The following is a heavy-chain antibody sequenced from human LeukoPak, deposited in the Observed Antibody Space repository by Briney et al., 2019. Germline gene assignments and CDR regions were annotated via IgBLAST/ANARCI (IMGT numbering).Heavy chain of an antibody. J-gene: IGHJ6*03. CDR3: AGNLPTKVYYYYYMDV. CDR2: IYYSGST. V-gene: IGHV4-59*05. Sequence: PSETLSLTCTVSGGSISSYYWSWIRQPPGKGLEWVGSIYYSGSTYYNPSLKSRVTISVDTSKNQFSLKLSSVTAADTAVYYCAGNLPTKVYYYYYMDVWGKGTTVTVSS. CDR1: GGSISSYY. D-gene: IGHD2-8*01.